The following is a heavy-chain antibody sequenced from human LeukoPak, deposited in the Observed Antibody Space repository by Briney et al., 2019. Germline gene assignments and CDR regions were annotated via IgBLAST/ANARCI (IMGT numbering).Heavy chain of an antibody. CDR2: ISAYNGNT. D-gene: IGHD3-10*01. CDR1: GYTFTSYG. V-gene: IGHV1-18*01. Sequence: ASVKASCKASGYTFTSYGISWVRQAPGQGLEWMGWISAYNGNTNYAQKLQGRVTMTTDTSTSTAYMELRSLRSDDTAVYYCARVPPSFHGSGNNAYGSGRFYYFDYWGQGTLVTVSS. J-gene: IGHJ4*02. CDR3: ARVPPSFHGSGNNAYGSGRFYYFDY.